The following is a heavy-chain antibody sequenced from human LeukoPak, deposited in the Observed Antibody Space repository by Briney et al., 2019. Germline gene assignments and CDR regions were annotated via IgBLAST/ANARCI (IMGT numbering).Heavy chain of an antibody. CDR1: GGSFSGYS. CDR2: INHSGST. V-gene: IGHV4-34*01. Sequence: PSETLSLTCAVYGGSFSGYSWSWIRQPPGKGLEWIGEINHSGSTNYNPSLKSRVTISADTSKNQFSLKLSSVTAADTAVYYCARKRAFDIWGQGTMVTVSS. J-gene: IGHJ3*02. CDR3: ARKRAFDI.